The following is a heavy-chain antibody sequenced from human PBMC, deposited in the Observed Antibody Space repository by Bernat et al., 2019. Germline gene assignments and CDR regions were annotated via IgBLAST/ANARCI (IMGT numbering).Heavy chain of an antibody. V-gene: IGHV3-48*01. Sequence: EVQLVESGGGLVQPGGSLRLSCAASGFSFSTPDMHWVRQAPGKRLEWVSFISGSSTTIYYADSVKGRFIISRDNGENSLYLQLSSLRVEDTAVYYCARDGKRRSNYGYDFDYWGQGTLVTVSS. CDR2: ISGSSTTI. D-gene: IGHD3-16*01. CDR1: GFSFSTPD. CDR3: ARDGKRRSNYGYDFDY. J-gene: IGHJ4*02.